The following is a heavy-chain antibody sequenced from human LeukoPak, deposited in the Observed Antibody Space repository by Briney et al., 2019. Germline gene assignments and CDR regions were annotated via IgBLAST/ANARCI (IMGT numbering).Heavy chain of an antibody. Sequence: SVKVSCKASGYTFTSYGISWVRQAPGQGLEWMGGIIPIFGTANYAQKFQGRVTITTDESTSTAYMELSSLRSEDTAVYYCARVGDGYNHDYYYYYMDVWGKGTTVTVSS. CDR2: IIPIFGTA. J-gene: IGHJ6*03. V-gene: IGHV1-69*05. CDR3: ARVGDGYNHDYYYYYMDV. CDR1: GYTFTSYG. D-gene: IGHD5-24*01.